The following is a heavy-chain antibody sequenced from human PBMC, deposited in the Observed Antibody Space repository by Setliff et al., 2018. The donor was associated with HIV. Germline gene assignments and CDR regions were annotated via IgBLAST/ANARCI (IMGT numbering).Heavy chain of an antibody. D-gene: IGHD6-13*01. CDR1: GGSISTSNW. Sequence: SETLSLTCTVSGGSISTSNWWGWIRQTPGKGLEWIGYIYYSGSTNYNPSLKSRVTMSLDTSKNQFSLKLSSVTALDTAVYYCARKGSSSRSQEYYYDFWGQGTLVTVSS. CDR2: IYYSGST. CDR3: ARKGSSSRSQEYYYDF. V-gene: IGHV4-28*06. J-gene: IGHJ4*02.